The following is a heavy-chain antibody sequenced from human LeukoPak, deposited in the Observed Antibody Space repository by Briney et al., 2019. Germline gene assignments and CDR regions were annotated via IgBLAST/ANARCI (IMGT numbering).Heavy chain of an antibody. Sequence: ASVTVSCKASGYTFTSYGISWVRQAPGQGLEWMGWISAYNGNTNYAQKLQGRVTMTTDTSTSTAYMELRSLRSDDTAVYYCARAFRGEYYYYYMDVWGKGTTVTVSS. V-gene: IGHV1-18*01. CDR2: ISAYNGNT. D-gene: IGHD3-10*01. CDR1: GYTFTSYG. J-gene: IGHJ6*03. CDR3: ARAFRGEYYYYYMDV.